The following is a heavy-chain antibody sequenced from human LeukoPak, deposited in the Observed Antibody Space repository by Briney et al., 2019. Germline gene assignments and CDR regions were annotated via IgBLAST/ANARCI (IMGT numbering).Heavy chain of an antibody. V-gene: IGHV3-9*01. CDR3: AKDIGSSGSYCSDAFDI. CDR2: LSGNGGSI. J-gene: IGHJ3*02. D-gene: IGHD3-10*01. Sequence: GGSLRLSCAASGFTLGDYAMHWVRQAPGKGLEWVSGLSGNGGSIDYADSVKGRFTISRDNAKNSLYLQMNSLRAEDTALYYCAKDIGSSGSYCSDAFDIWGQGTMVTDSS. CDR1: GFTLGDYA.